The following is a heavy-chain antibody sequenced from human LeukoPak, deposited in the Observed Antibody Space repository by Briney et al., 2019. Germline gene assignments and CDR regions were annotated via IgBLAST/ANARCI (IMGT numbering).Heavy chain of an antibody. CDR2: IWYDGSNK. CDR3: ARGCGSGWGKDY. J-gene: IGHJ4*02. D-gene: IGHD6-19*01. Sequence: PGGSLRLSCAASGFTYSSYGKHWVRQAPAKGLEWVAVIWYDGSNKYYADSVKGRFTISRDNSNNTLYLQMNSLRAEDTAVYYCARGCGSGWGKDYWGQGTLVTVSS. CDR1: GFTYSSYG. V-gene: IGHV3-33*01.